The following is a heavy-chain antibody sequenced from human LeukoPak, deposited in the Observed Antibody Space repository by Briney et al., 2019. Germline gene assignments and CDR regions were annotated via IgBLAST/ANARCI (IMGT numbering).Heavy chain of an antibody. CDR1: GGSISSSSYY. V-gene: IGHV4-39*07. D-gene: IGHD3-10*01. CDR2: IYYSGST. J-gene: IGHJ3*02. CDR3: ARIIIDAFDI. Sequence: SETLSLTCTVSGGSISSSSYYWGWIRQPPGKGLEWIGSIYYSGSTYYNPSLKSRVTISVDASKNQFSLKLSSVTAADTAVYYCARIIIDAFDIWGQGTMVTVSS.